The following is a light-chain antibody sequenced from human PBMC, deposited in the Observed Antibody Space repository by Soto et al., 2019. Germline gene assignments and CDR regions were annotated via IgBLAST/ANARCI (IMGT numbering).Light chain of an antibody. CDR2: DVS. CDR1: SSDVGAYIY. J-gene: IGLJ2*01. Sequence: QPVLTQPPSASGSPGQSVTISCTGTSSDVGAYIYVSWYQQYPGKAPRLMIYDVSKRPSGVPERFSGSNSGNTASLTVSGLQAEDEADYFGSSNAGNKNLFGGGTKLTVL. CDR3: SSNAGNKNL. V-gene: IGLV2-8*01.